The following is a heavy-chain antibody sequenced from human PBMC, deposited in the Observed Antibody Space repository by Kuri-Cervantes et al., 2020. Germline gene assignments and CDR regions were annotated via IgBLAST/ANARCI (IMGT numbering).Heavy chain of an antibody. CDR1: GYTFTSYG. J-gene: IGHJ4*02. V-gene: IGHV1-18*01. CDR3: ARGHCSGGSCYRFDY. Sequence: ASVKVSCKASGYTFTSYGISWVRQAPGQGLEWRGWISAYNGNTNYAQKLQGRVTMTTDTSTSTAYMELRSLRSEDTAVYYCARGHCSGGSCYRFDYWGQGTLVTVSS. D-gene: IGHD2-15*01. CDR2: ISAYNGNT.